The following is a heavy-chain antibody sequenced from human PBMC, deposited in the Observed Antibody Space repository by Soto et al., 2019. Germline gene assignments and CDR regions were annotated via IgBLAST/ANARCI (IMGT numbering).Heavy chain of an antibody. CDR2: IYHSGST. J-gene: IGHJ5*02. V-gene: IGHV4-4*02. D-gene: IGHD6-19*01. Sequence: QVQLQESGPGLVKPSGTLSLTCAVSGGSISSSNWWSWVRQPPGKGLEWIGEIYHSGSTNYNPSLKSXXPXSXXKSKNQFSLKLSSVTAADTAIYYCAKHNSGGWFDPWGQGTLVTVSS. CDR1: GGSISSSNW. CDR3: AKHNSGGWFDP.